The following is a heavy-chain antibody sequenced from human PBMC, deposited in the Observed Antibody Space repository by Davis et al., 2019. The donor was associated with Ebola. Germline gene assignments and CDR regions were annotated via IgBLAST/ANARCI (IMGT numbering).Heavy chain of an antibody. CDR3: VRGRDIVVVTATPCFGF. D-gene: IGHD2-21*02. J-gene: IGHJ3*01. CDR2: MSHSSNTI. Sequence: GESLKISCAASGFTFSSYAMSWVRQAPGKGLEWVSYMSHSSNTIYYADSVKGRFTISRDNAKNSLFLQMNNLRDEDTAVYYCVRGRDIVVVTATPCFGFWGQGTMVTVSS. V-gene: IGHV3-48*02. CDR1: GFTFSSYA.